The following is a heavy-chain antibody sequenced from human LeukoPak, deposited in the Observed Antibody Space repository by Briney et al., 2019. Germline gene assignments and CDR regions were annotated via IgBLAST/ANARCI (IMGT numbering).Heavy chain of an antibody. CDR2: ISYDGSNK. Sequence: GGSLRLSCAASGFTFSSYGMHWVRQAPGKGLEWVAVISYDGSNKYYADSVKGRFTISRDNSKNTLYLQMNSLRAEDTAVYYCAKDRTAMVTGPDYWGQGTLVPSPQ. CDR1: GFTFSSYG. J-gene: IGHJ4*02. D-gene: IGHD5-18*01. V-gene: IGHV3-30*18. CDR3: AKDRTAMVTGPDY.